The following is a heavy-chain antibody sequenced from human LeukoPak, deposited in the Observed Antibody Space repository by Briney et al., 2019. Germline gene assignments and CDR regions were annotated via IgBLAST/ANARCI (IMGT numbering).Heavy chain of an antibody. J-gene: IGHJ5*02. Sequence: PGGSLRLSCAASGFTVSSIHMVWVRQAPGKGLEWVSAISANGVDTFYAPSVKGRFTISRDNSKNTLYLQINSLRAEDTAIYYCAKDVWWSVSWGQGTLVTVSS. D-gene: IGHD2-8*02. CDR3: AKDVWWSVS. CDR2: ISANGVDT. V-gene: IGHV3-23*01. CDR1: GFTVSSIH.